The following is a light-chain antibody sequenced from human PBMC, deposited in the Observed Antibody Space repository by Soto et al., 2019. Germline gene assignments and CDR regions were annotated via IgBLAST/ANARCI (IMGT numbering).Light chain of an antibody. CDR2: DAS. CDR3: QQRHMWPIT. V-gene: IGKV3-11*01. CDR1: QSVSSY. Sequence: EIVLTQSPATLSLSPGERATLSCRASQSVSSYLAWYQQKPGQAPRLLMYDASNRATGIPARFSGSGSGTEFTLTISSLEPEDSAVYYCQQRHMWPITFGQGTRLEI. J-gene: IGKJ5*01.